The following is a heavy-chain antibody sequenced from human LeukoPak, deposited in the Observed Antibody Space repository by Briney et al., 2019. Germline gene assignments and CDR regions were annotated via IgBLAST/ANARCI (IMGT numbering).Heavy chain of an antibody. Sequence: SETLSLTCAVSGGSISSGGYSWSWIRQPPGKGLEWIGYIYHSGSTYYNPSLKSRVTISVDRSKNQFSLKLSSVTAADTAVYYCARGSRRYYDILTGHRTHYYYGMDVWGQGTTVTVSS. V-gene: IGHV4-30-2*01. J-gene: IGHJ6*02. CDR1: GGSISSGGYS. CDR2: IYHSGST. D-gene: IGHD3-9*01. CDR3: ARGSRRYYDILTGHRTHYYYGMDV.